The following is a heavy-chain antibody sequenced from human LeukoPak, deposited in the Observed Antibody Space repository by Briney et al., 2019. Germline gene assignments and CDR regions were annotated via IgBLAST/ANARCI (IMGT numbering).Heavy chain of an antibody. D-gene: IGHD2-2*03. CDR3: ATGYCSSTSCSNWYFDY. CDR2: ISSSSSYI. Sequence: GGSLRLSCAASGFTFSSYSMNWVRQAPGKGLEWVSSISSSSSYIYYADSVKGRFTISRDNSKNTLYLQMNSLRAEDTAVYYCATGYCSSTSCSNWYFDYWGQGTLVTVSS. J-gene: IGHJ4*02. V-gene: IGHV3-21*04. CDR1: GFTFSSYS.